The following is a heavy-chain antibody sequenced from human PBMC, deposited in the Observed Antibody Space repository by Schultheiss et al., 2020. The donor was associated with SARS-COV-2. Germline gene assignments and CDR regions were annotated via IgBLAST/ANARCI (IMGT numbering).Heavy chain of an antibody. Sequence: GESLKISCAASGFTVSSNYMSWVRQAPGKGLEWVSAISGSGGSTYYADSVKGRFTISRDNSKNTLYLQMNSLRAEDTAVYYCAKGPDGYNQDWGQGTLVTVSS. CDR1: GFTVSSNY. V-gene: IGHV3-23*01. D-gene: IGHD5-24*01. J-gene: IGHJ4*02. CDR2: ISGSGGST. CDR3: AKGPDGYNQD.